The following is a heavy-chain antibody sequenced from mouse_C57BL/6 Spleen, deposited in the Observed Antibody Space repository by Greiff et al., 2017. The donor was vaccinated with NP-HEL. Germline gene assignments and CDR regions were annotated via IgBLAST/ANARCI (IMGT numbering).Heavy chain of an antibody. V-gene: IGHV1-26*01. J-gene: IGHJ4*01. CDR2: INPNNGGT. CDR1: GYTFTDYY. CDR3: ARYYYGSISYAMDY. Sequence: EVQLQQSGPELVKPGASVKISCKASGYTFTDYYMNWVKQSHGKSLEWIGDINPNNGGTSYNQKFKGKATLTVDKSSSTAYMELRSLTSEDSAVYYCARYYYGSISYAMDYWGQGTSVTVSS. D-gene: IGHD1-1*01.